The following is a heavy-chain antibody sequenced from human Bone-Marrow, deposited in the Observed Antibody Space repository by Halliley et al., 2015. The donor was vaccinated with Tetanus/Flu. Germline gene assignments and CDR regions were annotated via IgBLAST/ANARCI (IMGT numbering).Heavy chain of an antibody. Sequence: GNSHDSGSPYYNPSLKSRISISVDTSKNQFSLKLASVTAADTAVYYWGRSGYDAYDLRWFDPWGQGTLVTVSS. CDR2: SHDSGSP. D-gene: IGHD5-12*01. CDR3: GRSGYDAYDLRWFDP. J-gene: IGHJ5*02. V-gene: IGHV4-31*02.